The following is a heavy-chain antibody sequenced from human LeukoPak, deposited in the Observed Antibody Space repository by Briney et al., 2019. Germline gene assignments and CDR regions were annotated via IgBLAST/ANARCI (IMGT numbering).Heavy chain of an antibody. CDR2: INPSGGST. J-gene: IGHJ4*02. CDR1: GYTFTSYA. D-gene: IGHD5-18*01. CDR3: ARAIIGIQKWLSYDY. V-gene: IGHV1-46*01. Sequence: GASVKVSCKASGYTFTSYAMNWVRQAPGQGLEWMGRINPSGGSTTYAQKFQGRVTMTRDTSTSTVYMELSSLRSEDTAVYYCARAIIGIQKWLSYDYWGQGTLVTVSS.